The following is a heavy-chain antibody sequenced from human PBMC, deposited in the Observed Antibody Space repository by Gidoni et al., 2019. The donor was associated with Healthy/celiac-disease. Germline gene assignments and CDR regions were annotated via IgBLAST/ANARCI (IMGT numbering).Heavy chain of an antibody. CDR1: GASFSGYY. V-gene: IGHV4-34*01. J-gene: IGHJ4*02. D-gene: IGHD3-9*01. CDR3: ARGYYQNEYILTGYNPELYYFDY. CDR2: INHSVST. Sequence: QVQLQQWGAGLLKPSATLSLTCAVYGASFSGYYWIWIRQPPCKGLEWIGEINHSVSTNYNPSLKTRVPISVDTSKNLFSLKLSSVTAADTAVYYCARGYYQNEYILTGYNPELYYFDYWGQGTLVTVSS.